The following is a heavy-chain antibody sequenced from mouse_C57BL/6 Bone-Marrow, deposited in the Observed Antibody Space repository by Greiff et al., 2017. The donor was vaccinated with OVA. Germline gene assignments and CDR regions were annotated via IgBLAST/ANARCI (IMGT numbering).Heavy chain of an antibody. J-gene: IGHJ2*01. V-gene: IGHV1-4*01. CDR2: INPSSGYT. CDR3: ARSGWLPFDY. D-gene: IGHD2-3*01. Sequence: VQLQQSGAELARPGASVKMSCKASGYTFTSYTMHWVKQRPGQGLEWIGYINPSSGYTKYNQKFKDKATLTADKSSNTAYMQLSSLTSEDSAVYYCARSGWLPFDYWGQGTTLTVSS. CDR1: GYTFTSYT.